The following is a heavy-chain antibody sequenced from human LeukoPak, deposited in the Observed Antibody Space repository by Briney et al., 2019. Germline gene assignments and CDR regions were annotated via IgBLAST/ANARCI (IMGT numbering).Heavy chain of an antibody. J-gene: IGHJ6*03. Sequence: SETLSLTCTVSGGSFSGCYWSWIRQPPGKGLEWIGEINHSGSTNYSPSLKSRVTISVDTSKNQFSLKLSSVTAADTAVYYCARGRFMDVWGKGTTVTVSS. CDR2: INHSGST. D-gene: IGHD4-17*01. V-gene: IGHV4-34*01. CDR3: ARGRFMDV. CDR1: GGSFSGCY.